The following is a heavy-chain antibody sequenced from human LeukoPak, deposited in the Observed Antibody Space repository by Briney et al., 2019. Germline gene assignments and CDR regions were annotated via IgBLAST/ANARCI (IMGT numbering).Heavy chain of an antibody. J-gene: IGHJ2*01. CDR3: AKEGRYCSGGSCYNYWYFDL. Sequence: GGSLRLSCAASGFTFSSYAMSWVRQAPRKGLEWVSAISGSGGSTYYADSVKGRLTISRDNSKNTLHLQMNSLRAEDTAVYYCAKEGRYCSGGSCYNYWYFDLWGRGTLVTVSS. CDR1: GFTFSSYA. V-gene: IGHV3-23*01. D-gene: IGHD2-15*01. CDR2: ISGSGGST.